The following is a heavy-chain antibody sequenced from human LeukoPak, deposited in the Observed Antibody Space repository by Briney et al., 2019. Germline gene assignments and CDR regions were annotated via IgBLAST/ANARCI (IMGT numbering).Heavy chain of an antibody. Sequence: SETLSLTCTVSGGSISSSGYYWTWVRQPPGKGLEWIGSISYSGTTYYNPALKSRVSISADTSQNQFSLKLNSVTAADTAVYYCAGRGAPTSPGHYWGQGTLVTVSS. V-gene: IGHV4-39*01. J-gene: IGHJ4*02. CDR1: GGSISSSGYY. CDR3: AGRGAPTSPGHY. D-gene: IGHD2-2*01. CDR2: ISYSGTT.